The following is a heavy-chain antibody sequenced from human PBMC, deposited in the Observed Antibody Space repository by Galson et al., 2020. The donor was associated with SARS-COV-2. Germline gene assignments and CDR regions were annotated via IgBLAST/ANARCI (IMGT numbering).Heavy chain of an antibody. CDR1: GFTFSTYW. D-gene: IGHD3-9*01. CDR2: IKSDGSRT. J-gene: IGHJ4*02. CDR3: ANSHPHLTGYWSS. Sequence: TGGSPRLSCAASGFTFSTYWMHWVRQAPGKGLVWVSGIKSDGSRTYYADSAKGRFTISSDNAKNTLYLEMNSLRAEDTALYYCANSHPHLTGYWSSWGQGTPVTVSS. V-gene: IGHV3-74*01.